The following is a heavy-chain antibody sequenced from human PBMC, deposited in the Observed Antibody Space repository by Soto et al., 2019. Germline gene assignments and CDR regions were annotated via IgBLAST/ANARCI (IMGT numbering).Heavy chain of an antibody. J-gene: IGHJ4*02. V-gene: IGHV4-39*01. CDR1: GGSISSSSYY. D-gene: IGHD3-16*02. CDR3: ARLRRIRLGGLSPKYYFDS. CDR2: IYYSGST. Sequence: SETLSLTCTVSGGSISSSSYYWGWIRQPPGKGLEWIGSIYYSGSTYYNPSLKSRVTISVDTSKNQFSLKLSSVTAADTAVYYCARLRRIRLGGLSPKYYFDSWGQGTLVTVSS.